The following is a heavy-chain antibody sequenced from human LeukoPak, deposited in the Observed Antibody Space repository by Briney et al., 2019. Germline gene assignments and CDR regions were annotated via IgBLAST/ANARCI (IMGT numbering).Heavy chain of an antibody. CDR2: IYSGGST. CDR3: ARDRLHYDSLTGYPAD. J-gene: IGHJ4*02. V-gene: IGHV3-66*01. D-gene: IGHD3-9*01. CDR1: GFTVSSNY. Sequence: PWGSLRLSCADSGFTVSSNYMRWVRQAPGKGLEWVSVIYSGGSTHYADSVKGRFTISRDNSKNTLYLQMNSLRAKDTAVYYCARDRLHYDSLTGYPADWGQGTLVTVSS.